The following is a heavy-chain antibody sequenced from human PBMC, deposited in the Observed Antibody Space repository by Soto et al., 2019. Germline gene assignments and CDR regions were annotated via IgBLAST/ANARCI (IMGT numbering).Heavy chain of an antibody. CDR2: INHSGST. V-gene: IGHV4-34*01. D-gene: IGHD7-27*01. J-gene: IGHJ4*02. CDR3: ARGWGRIFDY. Sequence: QVQLQQWGAGLLKPSETLSLTCAVYGGSFSGYYWNWIRQPTGKGLEWIGEINHSGSTNYIPSRKSRVTLSVATSKNQFSLKLSSVAAADTAVYYCARGWGRIFDYWGQGTLVTVSS. CDR1: GGSFSGYY.